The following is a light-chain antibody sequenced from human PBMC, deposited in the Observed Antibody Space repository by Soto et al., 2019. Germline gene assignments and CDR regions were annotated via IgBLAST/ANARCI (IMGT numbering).Light chain of an antibody. V-gene: IGKV1-39*01. CDR2: AAS. J-gene: IGKJ1*01. CDR1: QSISSY. CDR3: QQTDTFPRT. Sequence: DIPMTQSPSSLSASVGDRVTITCRASQSISSYLNWYQHKPGKAPKLLIYAASSLQTGVPSRFSGSRSGTDFALTISSLQREEFATYYFQQTDTFPRTFGQGTKVEMK.